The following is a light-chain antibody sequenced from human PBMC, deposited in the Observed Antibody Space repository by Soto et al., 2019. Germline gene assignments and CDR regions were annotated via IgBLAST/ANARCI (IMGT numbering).Light chain of an antibody. CDR2: AAS. CDR3: QQSYSSPWT. Sequence: DMHMTQSPSSLSASVRDSVTITCRASQNIRNYLNWYQQKPGRAPKILVYAASSLQSGVPSRFSGGGSGTDFTLTITSLQPEDFATYYCQQSYSSPWTFGQGTKVDI. CDR1: QNIRNY. V-gene: IGKV1-39*01. J-gene: IGKJ1*01.